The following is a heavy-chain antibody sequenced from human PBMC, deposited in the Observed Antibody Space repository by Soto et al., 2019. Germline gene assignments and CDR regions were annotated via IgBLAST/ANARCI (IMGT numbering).Heavy chain of an antibody. CDR1: GGTFSNYA. CDR2: IIPIFGTS. D-gene: IGHD2-8*02. CDR3: ARASSDCTSVRCTPPYFYYAMDV. J-gene: IGHJ6*02. V-gene: IGHV1-69*06. Sequence: QVQLVQSGAEVKKPGSSVNVSCKASGGTFSNYAISRVRQAPGQGLEWMGGIIPIFGTSNWAERFQGRVTFSADKSTATAYMNLSSLRSDDTAIYYCARASSDCTSVRCTPPYFYYAMDVWGQGTTVTVSS.